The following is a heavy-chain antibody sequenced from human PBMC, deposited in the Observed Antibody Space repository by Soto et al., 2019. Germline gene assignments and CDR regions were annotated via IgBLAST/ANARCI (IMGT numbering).Heavy chain of an antibody. J-gene: IGHJ6*02. CDR3: ARDNHGMDV. V-gene: IGHV4-30-4*01. Sequence: SETLSLTCSVSGGSISSGDYSWNWIRQAPGKGLEWTGNIYYSGSPSYNPSLKSRLTISLDTSKNQFSLQLTSVTAADTAVYYCARDNHGMDVWGQGTTVTVSS. CDR2: IYYSGSP. CDR1: GGSISSGDYS.